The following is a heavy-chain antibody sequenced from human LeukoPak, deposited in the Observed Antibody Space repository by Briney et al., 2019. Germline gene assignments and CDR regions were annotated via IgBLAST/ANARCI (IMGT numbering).Heavy chain of an antibody. CDR3: ARDPDSSAFDY. CDR2: IKYDDTVK. CDR1: GFNFGTYW. D-gene: IGHD2-15*01. J-gene: IGHJ4*02. Sequence: GALRLSCTAAGFNFGTYWMSWVRQSPEKGLEFVANIKYDDTVKNYVDSVKGRFTISRDNPSNSVYLQMDSLRPEDTALYYCARDPDSSAFDYWGQGAQVTVSS. V-gene: IGHV3-7*01.